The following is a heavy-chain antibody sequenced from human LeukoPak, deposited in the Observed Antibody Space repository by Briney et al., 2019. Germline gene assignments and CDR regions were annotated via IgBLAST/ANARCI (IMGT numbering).Heavy chain of an antibody. CDR1: GFTVSSNY. Sequence: GGSLRLSCAASGFTVSSNYMSWVRQAPGKGLEWVSVIYSGGSTYYADSVKGRFTVSRDNSKNTLYLQMNSLRDEDTAVYYCAKGQGYNYGDSIDYWGQGTLVTVSS. CDR2: IYSGGST. CDR3: AKGQGYNYGDSIDY. V-gene: IGHV3-53*01. J-gene: IGHJ4*02. D-gene: IGHD5-18*01.